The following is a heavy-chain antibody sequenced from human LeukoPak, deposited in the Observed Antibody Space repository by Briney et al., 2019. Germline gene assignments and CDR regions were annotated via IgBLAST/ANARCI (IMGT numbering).Heavy chain of an antibody. CDR1: VGSFSDYY. D-gene: IGHD3-3*01. CDR2: IHPSGSL. V-gene: IGHV4-34*01. CDR3: ARGVDLAKIGY. Sequence: SETLSLICAVLVGSFSDYYWSWVRQPPGKRLEWIGEIHPSGSLHYNSNLQSRVTISKDASKNQFSLRLTSVTAADTAMYYCARGVDLAKIGYWSQGTLVTVSS. J-gene: IGHJ4*02.